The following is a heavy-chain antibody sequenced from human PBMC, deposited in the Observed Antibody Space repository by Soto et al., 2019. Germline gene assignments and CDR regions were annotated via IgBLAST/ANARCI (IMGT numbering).Heavy chain of an antibody. CDR3: ARFVSNYFDY. J-gene: IGHJ4*02. CDR1: CYSIISGYY. V-gene: IGHV4-38-2*01. CDR2: IYHSGST. D-gene: IGHD3-16*01. Sequence: SETLSLTCAFSCYSIISGYYWGWIRQPPGKGLEWIGSIYHSGSTYYNPSLKSRVTISVDTSKNQFSLKLSSVTAADTAVYYCARFVSNYFDYWGQGTLVTVSS.